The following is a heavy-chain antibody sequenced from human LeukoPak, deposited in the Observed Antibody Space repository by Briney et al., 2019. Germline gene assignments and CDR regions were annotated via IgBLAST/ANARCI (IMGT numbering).Heavy chain of an antibody. CDR1: GGSFSGYY. D-gene: IGHD3-9*01. Sequence: PSETPSLTCAAYGGSFSGYYWSWIRQPPGKGLEWIGEINHSGSTNDDPSLKSRVNISVDTSKQQFSLKLSSVAAADTAVNYCARGGSEYDSLTRYWRYYYYYGMDVWGQGTTVTVSS. CDR2: INHSGST. CDR3: ARGGSEYDSLTRYWRYYYYYGMDV. J-gene: IGHJ6*02. V-gene: IGHV4-34*01.